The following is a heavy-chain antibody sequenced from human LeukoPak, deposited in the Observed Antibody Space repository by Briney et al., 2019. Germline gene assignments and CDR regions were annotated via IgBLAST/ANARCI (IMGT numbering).Heavy chain of an antibody. CDR1: GFTLSYYG. V-gene: IGHV3-7*01. J-gene: IGHJ5*02. D-gene: IGHD2/OR15-2a*01. CDR2: IKQDGSEK. Sequence: PGGSLRLSCAASGFTLSYYGIHWVRQAPGKGLEWVANIKQDGSEKYYVDSVKGRFTISRDNAKNSLYLQMNSLRAEDTAVYYCARVRSIAGPYNWFDPWGQGTLVTVSS. CDR3: ARVRSIAGPYNWFDP.